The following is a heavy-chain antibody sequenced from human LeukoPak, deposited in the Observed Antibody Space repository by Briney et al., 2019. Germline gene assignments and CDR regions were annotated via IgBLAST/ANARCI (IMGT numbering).Heavy chain of an antibody. CDR2: IIPIFGTA. CDR1: GGTFSSYA. V-gene: IGHV1-69*05. D-gene: IGHD6-6*01. CDR3: ARFIAARRSYYMDV. Sequence: ASVKVSCKASGGTFSSYAISWVRQAPGQGLEWMGGIIPIFGTANYAQKFQGRDTITTDESTSTAYMELSSLRSEDTAVYYCARFIAARRSYYMDVWGKGTTVTVSS. J-gene: IGHJ6*03.